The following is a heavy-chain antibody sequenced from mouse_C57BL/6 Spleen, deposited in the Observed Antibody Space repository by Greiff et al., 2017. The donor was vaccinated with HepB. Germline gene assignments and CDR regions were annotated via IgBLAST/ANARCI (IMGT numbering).Heavy chain of an antibody. CDR3: ARRHYYGSSYPFYAMDY. CDR2: IYPRDGST. Sequence: QVQLQQSDAELVKPGASVKISCKVSGYTFTDHTIHWMKQRPEQGLEWIGYIYPRDGSTKYNEKFKGKATLTADKSSSTAYMQLNSLTSEDSAVYFCARRHYYGSSYPFYAMDYWGQGTSVTVSS. D-gene: IGHD1-1*01. CDR1: GYTFTDHT. J-gene: IGHJ4*01. V-gene: IGHV1-78*01.